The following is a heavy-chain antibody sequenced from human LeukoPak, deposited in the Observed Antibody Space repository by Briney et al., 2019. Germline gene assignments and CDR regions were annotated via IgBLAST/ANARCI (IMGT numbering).Heavy chain of an antibody. CDR1: GYTFISYG. D-gene: IGHD5-12*01. Sequence: ASVKVSCKASGYTFISYGISWVRQAPGQGLEWMGWISAYNGNTNYAQKVQGRVTMTTDTSTSTAYMEMRSLRSDDTAVYYCAREGYSGYGGYYYGMVVWGKGTTVTVSS. CDR3: AREGYSGYGGYYYGMVV. J-gene: IGHJ6*04. V-gene: IGHV1-18*04. CDR2: ISAYNGNT.